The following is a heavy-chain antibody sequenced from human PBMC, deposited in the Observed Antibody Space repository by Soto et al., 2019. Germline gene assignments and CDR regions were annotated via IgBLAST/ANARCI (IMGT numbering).Heavy chain of an antibody. CDR2: IIPISVTA. Sequence: QVQLVQSGAEVKKPGSSVKVSCKASGGTFSSYAISWVRQAPGQGLEWMGGIIPISVTANYAQKFQGRVTITADESTSTVYMELSSLRSEDTAVYFCARSQGSSTSLEIYYYYYYGMDVWGQGTTVTVSS. V-gene: IGHV1-69*01. CDR3: ARSQGSSTSLEIYYYYYYGMDV. CDR1: GGTFSSYA. J-gene: IGHJ6*02. D-gene: IGHD2-2*01.